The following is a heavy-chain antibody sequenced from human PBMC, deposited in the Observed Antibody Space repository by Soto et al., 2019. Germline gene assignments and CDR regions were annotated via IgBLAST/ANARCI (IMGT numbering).Heavy chain of an antibody. CDR3: ARNLAAGDY. V-gene: IGHV1-46*01. CDR1: GYTFTNSY. CDR2: LNPNGGST. J-gene: IGHJ4*02. Sequence: QVQLVQSGAEVKKPGASVKVSCKASGYTFTNSYIHWVRQAPGQGLEWMALLNPNGGSTNYAQNFQGRLTVPRATSTSTVYMQLTSLTSEDTAVYYCARNLAAGDYWGQGTLVTVSS. D-gene: IGHD6-13*01.